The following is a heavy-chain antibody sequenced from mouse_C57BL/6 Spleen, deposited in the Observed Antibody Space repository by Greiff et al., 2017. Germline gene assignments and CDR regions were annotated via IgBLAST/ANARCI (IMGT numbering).Heavy chain of an antibody. J-gene: IGHJ3*01. CDR1: GFTFRDYG. CDR3: AREGPGNSLFAY. CDR2: ISSGSSTI. D-gene: IGHD2-1*01. Sequence: EVKLVESGGGLVKPGGSLKLSCAAPGFTFRDYGMHWVRQAPEKGLEWVAYISSGSSTISYADTVKGRLTIARDNARNTLFLQMTSLRAEDTAMYYCAREGPGNSLFAYWGQGTLVTVSA. V-gene: IGHV5-17*01.